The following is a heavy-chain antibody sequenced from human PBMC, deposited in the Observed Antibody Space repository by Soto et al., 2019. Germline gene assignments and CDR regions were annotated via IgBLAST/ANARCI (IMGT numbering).Heavy chain of an antibody. CDR3: ARENFGVIINAAFDL. D-gene: IGHD2-8*01. J-gene: IGHJ3*01. V-gene: IGHV4-31*03. Sequence: QVQLQESGPGLVMPSQTLSLTCTVSGDSVSSGGYYWNWIRQHPGRGLEWLGYIYDSETTYYNPSLESRLSISVDASKNQFSLKVTSVTPADTAVYYCARENFGVIINAAFDLWGQGTMVTVSS. CDR2: IYDSETT. CDR1: GDSVSSGGYY.